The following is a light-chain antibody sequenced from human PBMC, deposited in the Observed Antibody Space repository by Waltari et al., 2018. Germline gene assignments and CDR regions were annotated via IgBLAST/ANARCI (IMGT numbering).Light chain of an antibody. CDR2: EVS. Sequence: QSALTQPASVSGSPGQSITISCTGTSSDVGSYNLVSWYQQHPGKAPKLMIYEVSKRPSGVSNRFSGSKSGNTASLTISGLQAEDEAEYYCCSYAGSSTLLFGTGTKVTVL. J-gene: IGLJ1*01. V-gene: IGLV2-23*01. CDR3: CSYAGSSTLL. CDR1: SSDVGSYNL.